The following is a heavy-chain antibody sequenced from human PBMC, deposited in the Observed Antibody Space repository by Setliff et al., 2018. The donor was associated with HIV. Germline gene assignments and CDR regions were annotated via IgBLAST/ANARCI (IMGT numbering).Heavy chain of an antibody. CDR2: IYYSGST. CDR1: GGSISSRSYY. CDR3: ARGGAAAGIVSYYYYYMDV. J-gene: IGHJ6*03. Sequence: SETLSLTCTVSGGSISSRSYYWGWIRQPPGRGLEWIGSIYYSGSTYYNPSLKSRVTISVDTSKNQFSLKLSSVTAADTAVYYCARGGAAAGIVSYYYYYMDVWGKGTTVTVSS. V-gene: IGHV4-39*01. D-gene: IGHD6-13*01.